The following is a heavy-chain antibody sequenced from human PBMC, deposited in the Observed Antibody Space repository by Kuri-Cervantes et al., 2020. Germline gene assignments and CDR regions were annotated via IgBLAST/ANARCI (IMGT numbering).Heavy chain of an antibody. V-gene: IGHV1-2*02. CDR2: VNPNTGAT. Sequence: ASVKVSCKASGYTFTGYYMHWVRQAPGQGLEWMGWVNPNTGATNFAQKFQGRVTMTRDTSISTAYMELSSLRSDDTAVYYCASGSDPWYFDYWGQGTLVTVSS. CDR1: GYTFTGYY. J-gene: IGHJ4*02. D-gene: IGHD1-26*01. CDR3: ASGSDPWYFDY.